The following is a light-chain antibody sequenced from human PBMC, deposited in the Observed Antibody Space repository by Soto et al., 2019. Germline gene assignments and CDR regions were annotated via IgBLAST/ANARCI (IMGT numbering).Light chain of an antibody. CDR1: MVISNY. Sequence: DIPMTQSPSSLSASVGDGITITCRASMVISNYLAWYQQKPGKVPKLLIYAASTLQSGVPSRFSGSGSGTDFTLTISSLQPEDVATYYCQKYNSAPPLTFGGGTKVEIK. CDR2: AAS. V-gene: IGKV1-27*01. J-gene: IGKJ4*01. CDR3: QKYNSAPPLT.